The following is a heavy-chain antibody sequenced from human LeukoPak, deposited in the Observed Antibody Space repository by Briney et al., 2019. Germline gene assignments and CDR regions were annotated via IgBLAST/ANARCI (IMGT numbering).Heavy chain of an antibody. V-gene: IGHV1-2*02. CDR2: INPNSGGT. J-gene: IGHJ6*02. D-gene: IGHD2-2*01. CDR1: GYIFTTYF. CDR3: AREESCSSTSCYWGPMDV. Sequence: ASVKVSCKASGYIFTTYFIHWVRQAPGQGLEWMGWINPNSGGTNYAQKFQGRVTMTRDTSISTAYMELSRLRSDDTAVYYCAREESCSSTSCYWGPMDVWGQGTTVTVSS.